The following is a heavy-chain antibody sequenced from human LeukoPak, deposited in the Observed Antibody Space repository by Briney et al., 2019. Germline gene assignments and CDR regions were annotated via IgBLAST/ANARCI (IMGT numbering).Heavy chain of an antibody. V-gene: IGHV4-34*01. CDR3: ARGDVLLWFGELHDAFDI. Sequence: PSETLSLTCAVYGGSFSGYYWSWIRQPPGKGLEWIGEINHSGSTNYNPSLKSRVTISVDTSKNQFSLKLGSVTAADTAVYYCARGDVLLWFGELHDAFDIWGQGTMVTVSS. D-gene: IGHD3-10*01. CDR1: GGSFSGYY. J-gene: IGHJ3*02. CDR2: INHSGST.